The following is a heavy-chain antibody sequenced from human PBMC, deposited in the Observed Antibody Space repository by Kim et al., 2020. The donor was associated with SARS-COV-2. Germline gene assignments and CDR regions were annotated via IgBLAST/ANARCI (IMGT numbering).Heavy chain of an antibody. CDR1: GYTFTSYG. D-gene: IGHD1-1*01. V-gene: IGHV1-18*01. J-gene: IGHJ6*02. Sequence: ASVKVSCKASGYTFTSYGISWVRQAPGQGLEWMGWISAYNGNTNYAQKLQGRVTMTTDTSTSTAYMELRSLRSADTAVYYCARDELSLEPLSYYYYGMDVWGQWTTVTVSS. CDR3: ARDELSLEPLSYYYYGMDV. CDR2: ISAYNGNT.